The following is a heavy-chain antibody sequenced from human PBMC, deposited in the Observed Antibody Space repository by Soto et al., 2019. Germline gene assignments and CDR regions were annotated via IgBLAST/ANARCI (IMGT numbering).Heavy chain of an antibody. CDR3: AKGGAIVAAGTRVYLYNAMDV. V-gene: IGHV1-2*02. CDR2: INPNSGDT. J-gene: IGHJ6*02. CDR1: GYTFTGYY. Sequence: QVQLVQSGTEVKRPGDSVKVSCTASGYTFTGYYVHWVRQAPGQGLEWMGWINPNSGDTYLAQRFQGRVTMNRDTSIGTAYMEMRGLTSDDTAEYYCAKGGAIVAAGTRVYLYNAMDVWGQGTTVTVSS. D-gene: IGHD5-12*01.